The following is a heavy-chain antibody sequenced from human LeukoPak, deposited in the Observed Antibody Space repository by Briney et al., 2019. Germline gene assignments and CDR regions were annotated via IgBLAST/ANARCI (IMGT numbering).Heavy chain of an antibody. CDR3: ARRSGSGSYHAFDI. D-gene: IGHD3-10*01. CDR1: GGSISIYY. Sequence: SETLSLTCTVSGGSISIYYWSWIRQPPGKGLEWIGYIYYSGSTNYNPSLKSRVTISVDTSKNQFSLKLSSVTAADTAVYYCARRSGSGSYHAFDIWGQGTMVTVSS. J-gene: IGHJ3*02. V-gene: IGHV4-59*08. CDR2: IYYSGST.